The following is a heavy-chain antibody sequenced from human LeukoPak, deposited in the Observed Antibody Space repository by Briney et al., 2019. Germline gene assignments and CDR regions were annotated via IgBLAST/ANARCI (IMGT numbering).Heavy chain of an antibody. CDR2: IYYSGST. CDR3: ASRAVAGFSDY. Sequence: SXXLSLTCTVSGGSISSYYWSWIRQPPGKGLEWIGYIYYSGSTNYNPSLKSRVTISVDTSKNQFSLKLSSVTAADTAVYYCASRAVAGFSDYWGQGTLVTVSS. D-gene: IGHD6-19*01. CDR1: GGSISSYY. V-gene: IGHV4-59*01. J-gene: IGHJ4*02.